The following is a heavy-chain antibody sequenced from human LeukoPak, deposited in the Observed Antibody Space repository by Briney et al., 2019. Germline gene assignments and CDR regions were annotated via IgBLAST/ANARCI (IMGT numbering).Heavy chain of an antibody. CDR1: GLFFSDSV. CDR3: AGRTSGAKDV. J-gene: IGHJ6*04. D-gene: IGHD3-16*01. V-gene: IGHV3-23*01. CDR2: ISSSGANT. Sequence: PGGSLRLSCTASGLFFSDSVMSWVRQAPGKGLQWVSAISSSGANTDTADSLQGRFVISRDNSKDTVYLQMNSLRVEDTGIYYCAGRTSGAKDVWGKGTTVTVSP.